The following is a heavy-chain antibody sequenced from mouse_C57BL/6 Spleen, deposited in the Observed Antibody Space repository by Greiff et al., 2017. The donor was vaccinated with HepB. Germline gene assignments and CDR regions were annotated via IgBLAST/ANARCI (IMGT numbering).Heavy chain of an antibody. CDR2: IYPRSGNT. CDR3: AREGGGNSFDY. V-gene: IGHV1-81*01. J-gene: IGHJ2*01. CDR1: GYTFTSYG. Sequence: VQLQQSGAELARPGASVKLSCKASGYTFTSYGISWVKQRTGQGLEWIGEIYPRSGNTYYNEKCKGKATLTADKSSSTAYMELRSLTSEDSAVYFCAREGGGNSFDYWGQGTTLTVSS.